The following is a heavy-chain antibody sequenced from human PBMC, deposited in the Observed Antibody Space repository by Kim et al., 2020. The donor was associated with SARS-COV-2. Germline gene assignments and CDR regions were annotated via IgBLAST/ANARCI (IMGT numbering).Heavy chain of an antibody. D-gene: IGHD3-10*01. CDR1: GFTFSSYS. Sequence: LSLTCAASGFTFSSYSMNWVRQAPGKGLEWVSSISSSSSYIYYADSVKGRFTISRDNAKNSLYLQMNSLRAEDTAVYYCARDEEKYYGSGSYYGWFDPWGQGTLVTVSS. J-gene: IGHJ5*02. V-gene: IGHV3-21*01. CDR3: ARDEEKYYGSGSYYGWFDP. CDR2: ISSSSSYI.